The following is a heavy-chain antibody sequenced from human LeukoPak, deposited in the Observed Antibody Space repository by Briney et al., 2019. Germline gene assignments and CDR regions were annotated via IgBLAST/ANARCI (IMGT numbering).Heavy chain of an antibody. Sequence: ASVKVSCKASGYTFTSYGISWVRQAPGQGLEWMGWISAYNGNTNSAQKLQGRVTMTTDTSTSTAYMELRSLRSDDTAVYYCARVPDSSGYYYPIDYWGQGTLVTVSS. CDR2: ISAYNGNT. CDR3: ARVPDSSGYYYPIDY. D-gene: IGHD3-22*01. J-gene: IGHJ4*02. CDR1: GYTFTSYG. V-gene: IGHV1-18*01.